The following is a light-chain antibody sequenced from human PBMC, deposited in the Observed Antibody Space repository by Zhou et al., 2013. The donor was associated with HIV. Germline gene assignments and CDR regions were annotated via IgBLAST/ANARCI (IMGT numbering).Light chain of an antibody. J-gene: IGKJ1*01. V-gene: IGKV3-20*01. CDR1: QSVSSN. CDR2: DAS. Sequence: EIVLTQSPGTLSLSPGERATLSCWASQSVSSNLAWYQEKPGQTPRLLVFDASNRATGIPDRFSGSGSGTDFTLTISRLEPEDFAVYYCQQYGSSPETFGQGTRVEIK. CDR3: QQYGSSPET.